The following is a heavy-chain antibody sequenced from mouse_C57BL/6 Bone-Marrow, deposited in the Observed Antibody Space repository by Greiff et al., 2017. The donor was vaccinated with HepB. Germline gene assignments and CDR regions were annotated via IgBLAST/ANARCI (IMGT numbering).Heavy chain of an antibody. Sequence: EVKLQESGPGLVKPSQSLSLTCSVTGYSITSGYYWNWIRQFPGNKLEWMGYISYDGSNNYNPSLKNRISITRDTSKNQFFLKLNSVTTEDTATYYCARGDDYFDYWGQGTTLTVSS. CDR2: ISYDGSN. CDR3: ARGDDYFDY. D-gene: IGHD3-3*01. V-gene: IGHV3-6*01. CDR1: GYSITSGYY. J-gene: IGHJ2*01.